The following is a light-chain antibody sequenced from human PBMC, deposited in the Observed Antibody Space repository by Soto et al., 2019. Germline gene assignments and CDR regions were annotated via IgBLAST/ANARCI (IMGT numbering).Light chain of an antibody. V-gene: IGKV3-11*01. CDR1: QSVSNNY. J-gene: IGKJ4*01. CDR3: QQRSNWPT. Sequence: EIVLTQSPATLSLSPCERSTLSCRASQSVSNNYLAWYQQKPGQAPRLLIYDASNRATGIPARFSGSGSGTDFTLTISSLEPEDFAVYYCQQRSNWPTFGGGTKV. CDR2: DAS.